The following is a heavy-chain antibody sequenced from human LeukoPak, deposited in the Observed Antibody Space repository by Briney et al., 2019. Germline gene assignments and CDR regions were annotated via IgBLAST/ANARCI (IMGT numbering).Heavy chain of an antibody. CDR3: AKQTTVVTRTPPDY. D-gene: IGHD4-23*01. Sequence: GGSLRLSCVASGFSFSTYAMNWVRQAPGKGLEWVSAISGSGGSTYYADSVKGRFTISRDNSKNTLYLQMNSLRAEDTAVYYCAKQTTVVTRTPPDYWGQGTLVTVSS. J-gene: IGHJ4*02. CDR2: ISGSGGST. V-gene: IGHV3-23*01. CDR1: GFSFSTYA.